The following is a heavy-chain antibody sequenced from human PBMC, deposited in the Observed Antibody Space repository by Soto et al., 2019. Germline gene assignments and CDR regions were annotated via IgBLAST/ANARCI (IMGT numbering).Heavy chain of an antibody. CDR1: GGSFSGYY. Sequence: PSETLSLTCAVYGGSFSGYYWSWIRQPPGKGLEWIGEINHSGSTNYNPSLKSRVTISVDTSKNQFSLKLSSVTAADTAVYYCARPLRYYGSGSHYYYYYGMDVWGQGTTVTAP. D-gene: IGHD3-10*01. J-gene: IGHJ6*02. CDR2: INHSGST. V-gene: IGHV4-34*01. CDR3: ARPLRYYGSGSHYYYYYGMDV.